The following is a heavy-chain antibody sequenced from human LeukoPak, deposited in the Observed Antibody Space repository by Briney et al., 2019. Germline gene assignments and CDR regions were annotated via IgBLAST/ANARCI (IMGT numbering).Heavy chain of an antibody. CDR2: IYYSGST. V-gene: IGHV4-39*07. Sequence: SETLSLTCTVSGGSISSSSYYWGWIRQPPGKGLDWIGSIYYSGSTYYDPSLKSRVTISVDTSKNQFSLKLSSVTAADTAVYYCARVLRGAFDIWGQGTMVTVSS. CDR3: ARVLRGAFDI. J-gene: IGHJ3*02. CDR1: GGSISSSSYY.